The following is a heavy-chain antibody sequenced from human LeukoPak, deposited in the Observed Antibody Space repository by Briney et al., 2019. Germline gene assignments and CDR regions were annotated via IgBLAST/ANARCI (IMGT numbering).Heavy chain of an antibody. D-gene: IGHD2-2*01. V-gene: IGHV3-7*01. CDR2: IKQDGSEK. CDR1: GFSFGNYW. J-gene: IGHJ4*02. CDR3: AREGSSAISHAADF. Sequence: GGSLRLSCAASGFSFGNYWMIWVRQAPGKGLEWVANIKQDGSEKHYVDSVRGRLTISRDNAKNSPYLQMNSLRAGDTAVYYCAREGSSAISHAADFWGQGTLVTVSS.